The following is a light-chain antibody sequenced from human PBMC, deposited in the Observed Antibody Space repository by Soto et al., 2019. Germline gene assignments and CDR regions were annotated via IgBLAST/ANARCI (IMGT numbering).Light chain of an antibody. CDR1: ETVATN. CDR2: GAS. J-gene: IGKJ1*01. Sequence: IILAQPPAALSVSSGERATRSCWASETVATNLAWYQQKPGQAPRLLISGASTRAAGIPARFSGSGSGTEFTCTIGILHAEDFAVYGRQQYKNWTRTCSPGTKGDIK. CDR3: QQYKNWTRT. V-gene: IGKV3-15*01.